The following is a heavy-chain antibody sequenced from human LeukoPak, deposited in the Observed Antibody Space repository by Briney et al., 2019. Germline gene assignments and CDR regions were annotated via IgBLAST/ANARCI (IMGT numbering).Heavy chain of an antibody. V-gene: IGHV3-30-3*01. J-gene: IGHJ4*02. CDR3: ARLHY. Sequence: GGSLRLSCAASGFSFSSFAMSWVRQAPGKGLEWVAVISYDGSNKYYADSVKGRFTISRDNSKNTLYLQMNSLRAEDTAVYYCARLHYWGQGTLVTVSS. CDR2: ISYDGSNK. CDR1: GFSFSSFA.